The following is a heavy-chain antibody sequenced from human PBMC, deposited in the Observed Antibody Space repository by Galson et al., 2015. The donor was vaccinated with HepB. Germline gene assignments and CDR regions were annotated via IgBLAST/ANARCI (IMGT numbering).Heavy chain of an antibody. CDR1: GFTFSSYW. D-gene: IGHD5-18*01. V-gene: IGHV3-74*01. Sequence: SLRLSCAASGFTFSSYWMHWVRQAPGKGLVWVSRINSDGSSTSYADSVKGRFTISRDNAKNTLYLQMNSLRAEDTAVYYCARGGSYGHFDYWGQGTLVTVSS. CDR2: INSDGSST. J-gene: IGHJ4*02. CDR3: ARGGSYGHFDY.